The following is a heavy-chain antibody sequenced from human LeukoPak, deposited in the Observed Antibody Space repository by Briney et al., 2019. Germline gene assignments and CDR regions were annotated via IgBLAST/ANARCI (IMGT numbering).Heavy chain of an antibody. Sequence: GSLRLSCAASGFTVSSIYMNWVRQAPGKGLECVSVIYSGDNTYYADSVKGRFTISRDNSKNTLYLQMNSLRAEDTAVYYCASYTNGWIYGMDVWGQGTTVTVSS. V-gene: IGHV3-53*01. CDR3: ASYTNGWIYGMDV. CDR2: IYSGDNT. J-gene: IGHJ6*01. D-gene: IGHD5-12*01. CDR1: GFTVSSIY.